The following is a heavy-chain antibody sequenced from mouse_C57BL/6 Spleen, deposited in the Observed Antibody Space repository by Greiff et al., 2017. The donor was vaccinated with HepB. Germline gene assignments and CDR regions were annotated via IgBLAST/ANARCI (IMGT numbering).Heavy chain of an antibody. CDR2: FYPGSGSI. CDR1: GYTFTEYT. J-gene: IGHJ1*03. V-gene: IGHV1-62-2*01. CDR3: ARHEDYYGSSYWYFDV. Sequence: VVKPGASVKLSCKASGYTFTEYTIHWVKQRSGQGLEWIGWFYPGSGSIKYNEKFKDKATLTADKSSSTVYMELSRLTSEDSAVYFCARHEDYYGSSYWYFDVWGTGTTVTVSS. D-gene: IGHD1-1*01.